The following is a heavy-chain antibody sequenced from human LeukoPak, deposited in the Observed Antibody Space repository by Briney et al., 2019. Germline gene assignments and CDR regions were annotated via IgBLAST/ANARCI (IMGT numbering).Heavy chain of an antibody. CDR1: GGSIGSRAYY. CDR2: IYTDGSR. Sequence: SETLSLTCTVSGGSIGSRAYYWSWIQQPAGKGLEYIGRIYTDGSRNHNPSLKSRVSISMDTSNNQFSLRVTSVTAADTGVYYCASEGLALAGNFYYWGQGALVTVSS. J-gene: IGHJ4*02. CDR3: ASEGLALAGNFYY. D-gene: IGHD6-19*01. V-gene: IGHV4-61*02.